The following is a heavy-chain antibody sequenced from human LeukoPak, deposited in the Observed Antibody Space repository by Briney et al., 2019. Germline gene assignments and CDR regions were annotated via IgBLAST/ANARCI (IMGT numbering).Heavy chain of an antibody. Sequence: GGSLRLSCAASGFTFSSYSMNWVRQAPGKGLEWVSSISSSSYIYYADSVKGRFTISRDNAKNSLYLQMNSLRAEDTAVYYCARDRATAYCGGDCPGSFDYWGQGTLVTVSS. CDR2: ISSSSYI. D-gene: IGHD2-21*02. J-gene: IGHJ4*02. CDR3: ARDRATAYCGGDCPGSFDY. V-gene: IGHV3-21*01. CDR1: GFTFSSYS.